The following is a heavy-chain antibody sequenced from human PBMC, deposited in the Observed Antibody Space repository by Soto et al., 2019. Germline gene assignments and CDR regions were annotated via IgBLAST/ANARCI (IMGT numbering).Heavy chain of an antibody. D-gene: IGHD3-3*01. J-gene: IGHJ5*02. CDR2: ISSSGST. V-gene: IGHV4-59*01. Sequence: SETLSLTCTVSGGSISSYYWSWIRQPPGKRLEWIGHISSSGSTSYNPSLKSRVSISMDTSKNQFSLNLGSVTAADSAVYYCAREDGRDTLVNYDFWSGYYAGWLVPWGQGTLVTVSS. CDR3: AREDGRDTLVNYDFWSGYYAGWLVP. CDR1: GGSISSYY.